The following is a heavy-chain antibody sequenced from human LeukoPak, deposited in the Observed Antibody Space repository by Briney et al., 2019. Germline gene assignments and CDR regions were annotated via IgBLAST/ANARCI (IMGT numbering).Heavy chain of an antibody. V-gene: IGHV3-53*01. Sequence: GGSLRLSRAASGFTVSNTYMSWVRQAPGKGLEWVSIIYSDGRTYYADFVKGRFTISRDNSKNTLYLQMNSLRAEDTAVYYCARELPPVVNFYFDSWGQGTLVTVSS. D-gene: IGHD3-22*01. CDR2: IYSDGRT. J-gene: IGHJ4*02. CDR1: GFTVSNTY. CDR3: ARELPPVVNFYFDS.